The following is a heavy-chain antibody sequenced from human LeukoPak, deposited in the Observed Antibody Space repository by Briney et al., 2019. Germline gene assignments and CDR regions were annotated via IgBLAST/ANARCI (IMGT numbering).Heavy chain of an antibody. CDR3: TNFDY. J-gene: IGHJ4*02. CDR2: IHTDGRST. D-gene: IGHD2-8*01. Sequence: GGSPRLSCAASGFTFNSYGMHWVRQAPGKGLVWVSHIHTDGRSTSYADSVQGRFTISRDNAKNTLYLQMNSLRAEDTAVYYCTNFDYWGQGILVTVSS. CDR1: GFTFNSYG. V-gene: IGHV3-74*01.